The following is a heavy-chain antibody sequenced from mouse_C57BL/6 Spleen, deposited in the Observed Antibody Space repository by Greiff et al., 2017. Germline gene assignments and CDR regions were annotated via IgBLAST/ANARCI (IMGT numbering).Heavy chain of an antibody. V-gene: IGHV1-82*01. D-gene: IGHD1-1*01. Sequence: QVQLKESGPELVKPGASVKISCKASGYAFSSSWMNWVKQRPGKGLEWIGRIYPGDGDTNYNGKFKGKATLTADKSSSTAYMQLSSLTSEDSAVXSCAREGSHYYGSSHHYYAIDYWGQGTSVTVSS. J-gene: IGHJ4*01. CDR1: GYAFSSSW. CDR2: IYPGDGDT. CDR3: AREGSHYYGSSHHYYAIDY.